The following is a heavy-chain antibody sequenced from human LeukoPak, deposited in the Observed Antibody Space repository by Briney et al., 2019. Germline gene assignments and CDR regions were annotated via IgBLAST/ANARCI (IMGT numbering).Heavy chain of an antibody. J-gene: IGHJ4*02. Sequence: GGSLRLSCAASGFTFSSYSMNWVRQAPGKGLEWVSSISSSRIYIYYADSVKGRFTISRDNAKNSLYLQMDSLRAEDTAVYYCARYYYGSGSYLDYWGQGTLVTVSS. CDR1: GFTFSSYS. CDR3: ARYYYGSGSYLDY. V-gene: IGHV3-21*01. CDR2: ISSSRIYI. D-gene: IGHD3-10*01.